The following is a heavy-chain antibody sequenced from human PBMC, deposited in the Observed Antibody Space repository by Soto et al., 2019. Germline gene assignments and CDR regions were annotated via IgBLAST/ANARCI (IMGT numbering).Heavy chain of an antibody. D-gene: IGHD2-2*01. J-gene: IGHJ4*02. CDR2: ISQDGNNK. CDR1: VVTCTNWS. Sequence: SRPDAVVTCTNWSFHWVSQDPGKGLEWVALISQDGNNKYYAYSVKGRFTISRDNSKNTLYLRMHSLRADDTAVYYCAREGASDERSCILDYWCQGARVSDSS. CDR3: AREGASDERSCILDY. V-gene: IGHV3-30-3*01.